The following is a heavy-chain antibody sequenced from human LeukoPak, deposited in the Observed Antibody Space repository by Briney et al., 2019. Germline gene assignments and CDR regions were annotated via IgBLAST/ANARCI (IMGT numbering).Heavy chain of an antibody. V-gene: IGHV3-64*04. CDR2: ISSNGGST. CDR3: VKSAGRNGGN. Sequence: PGGSLRLSCSASGFTFSSYAMHWVRQAPGKGLEYVSAISSNGGSTYYADSVKGRFTISRDNAKKSVYLQMNSLRAEDTAIYYCVKSAGRNGGNWGQGTLVTVSS. J-gene: IGHJ4*02. CDR1: GFTFSSYA. D-gene: IGHD1-26*01.